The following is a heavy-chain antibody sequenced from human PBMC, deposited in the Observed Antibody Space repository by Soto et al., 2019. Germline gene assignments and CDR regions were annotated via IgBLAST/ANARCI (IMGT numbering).Heavy chain of an antibody. J-gene: IGHJ4*02. Sequence: SETLSLSCAFSGYTINSGDYWAAIRQPPGKGLEWIGTIYPSESTYFNPSLKGRVTISVDTSMNQFSLKLTSVTAADTAVYYCARDQGVTRYFDYWGKGTQVTVSS. CDR1: GYTINSGDY. CDR2: IYPSEST. V-gene: IGHV4-38-2*02. CDR3: ARDQGVTRYFDY. D-gene: IGHD2-21*02.